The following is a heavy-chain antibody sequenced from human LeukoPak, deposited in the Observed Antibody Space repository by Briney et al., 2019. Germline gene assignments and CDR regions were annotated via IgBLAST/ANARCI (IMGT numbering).Heavy chain of an antibody. CDR2: ISAYNGNT. CDR3: ARGPRRITMIVVVTGNHFDY. D-gene: IGHD3-22*01. V-gene: IGHV1-18*01. CDR1: GYTFNSYG. J-gene: IGHJ4*02. Sequence: AXXKVSCKASGYTFNSYGISWVRQAPGQGLEWMGWISAYNGNTNYAQKLQGRVTMTTDTSTSTAYMELRSLRSDDTAVYYCARGPRRITMIVVVTGNHFDYWGQGTLVTVSS.